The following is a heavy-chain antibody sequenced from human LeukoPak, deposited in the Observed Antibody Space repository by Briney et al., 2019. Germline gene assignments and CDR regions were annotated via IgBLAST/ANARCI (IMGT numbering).Heavy chain of an antibody. CDR2: IVVGTGNT. J-gene: IGHJ4*02. CDR3: AADLSYSSGWYYFDY. D-gene: IGHD6-19*01. CDR1: GFTFTSSA. V-gene: IGHV1-58*02. Sequence: TSVKVSCKASGFTFTSSAMQWVRQARGQRLEWIGWIVVGTGNTNYAQKFQERVTITRDTSTSTAYMELSSLRSEDTAVYYCAADLSYSSGWYYFDYWGQGTLVTVSS.